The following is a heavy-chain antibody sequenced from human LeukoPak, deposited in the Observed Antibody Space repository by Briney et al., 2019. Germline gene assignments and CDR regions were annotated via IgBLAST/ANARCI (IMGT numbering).Heavy chain of an antibody. J-gene: IGHJ4*02. CDR3: AKSGGYGLIDY. CDR1: GGSISSYY. CDR2: IYYSGST. Sequence: SETLSLTCTVSGGSISSYYWSWIRQPPGKGLEWIGYIYYSGSTNYNPSLKSRVTISIDTSKNQFSLKLNSVTAADTAMYYCAKSGGYGLIDYWGQGTLVTVSS. D-gene: IGHD1-26*01. V-gene: IGHV4-59*08.